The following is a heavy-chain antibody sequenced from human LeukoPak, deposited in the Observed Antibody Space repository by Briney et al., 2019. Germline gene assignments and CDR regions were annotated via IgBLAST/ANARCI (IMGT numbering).Heavy chain of an antibody. Sequence: AASVKVSCKASGYTFTSYGISWVRQAPGQGLEWMGWISAYNGNTNYAQKLQGRVTMTTDTSTSTAYMELRSLRSDDTAVYYCARRELWLSPSAFDIWGQGTMVTVSS. D-gene: IGHD5-18*01. J-gene: IGHJ3*02. V-gene: IGHV1-18*01. CDR3: ARRELWLSPSAFDI. CDR1: GYTFTSYG. CDR2: ISAYNGNT.